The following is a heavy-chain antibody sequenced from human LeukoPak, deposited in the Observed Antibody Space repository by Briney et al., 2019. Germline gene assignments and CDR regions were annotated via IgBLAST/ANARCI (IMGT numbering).Heavy chain of an antibody. CDR3: ARQAGGIVGPY. CDR2: IYTGGST. Sequence: PSETLSLTCTVSGGSINSYFWTWIRQPAGKGLEWIGRIYTGGSTNYNPSLKSRVTMSVDTSKNQFSLKLNSVTAADTAVYYCARQAGGIVGPYWGQGTLVTVSS. D-gene: IGHD1-26*01. CDR1: GGSINSYF. J-gene: IGHJ4*02. V-gene: IGHV4-4*07.